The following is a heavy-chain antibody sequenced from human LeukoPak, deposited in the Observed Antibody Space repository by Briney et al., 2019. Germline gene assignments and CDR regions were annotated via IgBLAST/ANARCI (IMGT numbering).Heavy chain of an antibody. J-gene: IGHJ5*02. CDR3: ARGPYDFWSGDGTRFDP. D-gene: IGHD3-3*01. V-gene: IGHV1-8*01. Sequence: ASVKVSCKASGYTFTSYDINWVRQATGQGLEWMGWMNPNSGNTGYAQKFQGRVTMTRNTSTSTAYMELSSLRSEDTAVYYCARGPYDFWSGDGTRFDPWGQGTLVTVSS. CDR2: MNPNSGNT. CDR1: GYTFTSYD.